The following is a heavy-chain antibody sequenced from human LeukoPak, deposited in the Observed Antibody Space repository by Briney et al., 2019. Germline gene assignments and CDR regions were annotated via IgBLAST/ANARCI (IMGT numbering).Heavy chain of an antibody. Sequence: PGGSLRLSCAASGFGVSSNYMTWIRQAPGKGLEWVSVIYRGGDTFYADSVRGRFTISRDNSKNTLYLQMNSLRAEDTAVYYCARVRSSWFSDYWGQGTLVTVSS. V-gene: IGHV3-53*01. D-gene: IGHD6-13*01. CDR2: IYRGGDT. CDR1: GFGVSSNY. J-gene: IGHJ4*02. CDR3: ARVRSSWFSDY.